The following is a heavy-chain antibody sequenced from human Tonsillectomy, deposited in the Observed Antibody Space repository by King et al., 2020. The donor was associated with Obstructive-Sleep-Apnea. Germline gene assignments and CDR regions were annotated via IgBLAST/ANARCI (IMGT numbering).Heavy chain of an antibody. D-gene: IGHD1-26*01. Sequence: VQLQQWGPGLLKPSETLSLTCAVYGESFSGCYWTWIRQPPGKGLEWIGEINHSGSTIYSPSLKSRVTISVDTSKNQFSLNLSSVTAADTAVYDCARLRAGQGSNAFDYWGQGTLVTVSS. V-gene: IGHV4-34*01. CDR3: ARLRAGQGSNAFDY. J-gene: IGHJ4*02. CDR1: GESFSGCY. CDR2: INHSGST.